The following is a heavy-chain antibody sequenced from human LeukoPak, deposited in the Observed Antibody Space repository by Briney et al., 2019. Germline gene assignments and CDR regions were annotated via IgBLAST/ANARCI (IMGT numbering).Heavy chain of an antibody. D-gene: IGHD3-16*02. J-gene: IGHJ4*02. CDR1: GYTFTSYG. V-gene: IGHV1-18*01. CDR3: ARGMDYDYVWGSYHPPPFDY. CDR2: ISAYNGNT. Sequence: ASVKVSCKASGYTFTSYGISWVRQAPGQGLEWMGWISAYNGNTNYAQKLQGRVTMTTDTSTSTAYMELRSLRSDDTAVYYCARGMDYDYVWGSYHPPPFDYWGQGTLVTVSS.